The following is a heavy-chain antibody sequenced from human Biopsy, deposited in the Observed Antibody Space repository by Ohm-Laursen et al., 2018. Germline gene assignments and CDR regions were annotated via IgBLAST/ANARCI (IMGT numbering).Heavy chain of an antibody. CDR1: GGPIDSYY. Sequence: TLSLTCTVSGGPIDSYYWSWIRQPPGKALEWIGYIYFTGRTSYNPSLKSLVTMSVNTSKKLFSLRLSSVTAADTAVYYCASAGYNPDWNFDLWGRGTRVTVSS. CDR3: ASAGYNPDWNFDL. D-gene: IGHD5-24*01. V-gene: IGHV4-59*12. J-gene: IGHJ2*01. CDR2: IYFTGRT.